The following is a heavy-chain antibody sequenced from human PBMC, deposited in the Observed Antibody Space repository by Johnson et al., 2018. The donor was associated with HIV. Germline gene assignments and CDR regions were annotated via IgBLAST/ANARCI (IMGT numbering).Heavy chain of an antibody. CDR3: ARDRIVGWEPYDAFDI. Sequence: VQLVESGGVVVQPGGSLRLSCAASGFTFDNYPMHWVRQGPGRGLEWVSLIRDGGLTFYADSVKGRFTISRDTSTNSLYLQMNSLRAEDTALYYCARDRIVGWEPYDAFDIWGQGTMVTVSS. D-gene: IGHD1-26*01. CDR2: IRDGGLT. CDR1: GFTFDNYP. V-gene: IGHV3-43*01. J-gene: IGHJ3*02.